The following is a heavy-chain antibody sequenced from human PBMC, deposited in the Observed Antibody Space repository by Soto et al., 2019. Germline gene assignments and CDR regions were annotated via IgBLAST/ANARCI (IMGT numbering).Heavy chain of an antibody. CDR1: GFTFSDYA. J-gene: IGHJ4*02. V-gene: IGHV3-30*18. CDR2: VSHDGRNT. Sequence: VQLVESGGGVVQPGRSLRLSCAASGFTFSDYAMHWLRQAPGKGLEWVAVVSHDGRNTHYADSVKGRFTISRDSSKNTVSLELTRLRAEDTAVYYCAKGGRQWLVTSDFNYWGQGALVTVSS. CDR3: AKGGRQWLVTSDFNY. D-gene: IGHD6-19*01.